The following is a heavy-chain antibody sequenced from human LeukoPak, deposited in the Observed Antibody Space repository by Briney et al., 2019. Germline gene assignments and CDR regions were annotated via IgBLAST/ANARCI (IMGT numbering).Heavy chain of an antibody. Sequence: GGSLRLSCSASGFTFSNYAMHWVRQPPGKGLESVSDISSNGGITYYADSVKGRFTVSRDNSKNMLYLQMNSLRAEDTAVYYCVKDKYPVVVAATLDYWGQGILVTVSS. CDR2: ISSNGGIT. J-gene: IGHJ4*02. V-gene: IGHV3-64D*09. CDR3: VKDKYPVVVAATLDY. CDR1: GFTFSNYA. D-gene: IGHD2-15*01.